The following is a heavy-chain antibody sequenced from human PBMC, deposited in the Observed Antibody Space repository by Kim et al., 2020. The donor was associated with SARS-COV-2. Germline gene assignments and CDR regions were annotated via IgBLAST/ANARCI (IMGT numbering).Heavy chain of an antibody. D-gene: IGHD5-18*01. CDR1: GFTFSSYD. CDR2: LGIAGDT. CDR3: ARGAMERTYYYYGMDV. V-gene: IGHV3-13*01. Sequence: GGSLRLSCAASGFTFSSYDMHWVRQATGKGLEWVSSLGIAGDTYYPGSAKGRFTISRENAKNSLYLQMNSLRAGDTAVYYCARGAMERTYYYYGMDVWGQGNTVTVSS. J-gene: IGHJ6*02.